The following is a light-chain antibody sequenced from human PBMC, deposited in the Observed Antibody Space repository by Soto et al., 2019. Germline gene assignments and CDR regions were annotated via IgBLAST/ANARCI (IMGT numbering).Light chain of an antibody. CDR1: QSVTNS. V-gene: IGKV3-20*01. Sequence: EIVLTQSPSTLSLSPGERATLSCRASQSVTNSLAWCQQKPGQAPRLLVYDASNRATGIPDRFSGSGSGTDFTLTISRLEPEDFAVYYCQQYGGSWTFGQGTKVDIK. CDR3: QQYGGSWT. J-gene: IGKJ1*01. CDR2: DAS.